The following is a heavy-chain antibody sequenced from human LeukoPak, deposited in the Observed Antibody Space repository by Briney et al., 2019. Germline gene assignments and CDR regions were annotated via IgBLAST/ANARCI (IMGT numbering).Heavy chain of an antibody. Sequence: GGSLRLSCAASGFTFDDYAMHWVRQAPGKGLDWVSGISWNSGSIGYADSVKGRFTISRDNAKNSLYLQMNSLRAEDTALYYCAKDMAYSSSWYYFDYWGQGTLVTVSS. CDR2: ISWNSGSI. V-gene: IGHV3-9*01. J-gene: IGHJ4*02. CDR3: AKDMAYSSSWYYFDY. D-gene: IGHD6-13*01. CDR1: GFTFDDYA.